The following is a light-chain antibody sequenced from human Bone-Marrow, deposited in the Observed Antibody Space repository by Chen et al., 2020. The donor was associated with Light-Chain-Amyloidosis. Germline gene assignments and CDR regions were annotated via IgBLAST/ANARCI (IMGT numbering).Light chain of an antibody. CDR1: VLPNQY. Sequence: YELTQPPSVSVSPGQTARITCSGDVLPNQYAYWYQQKPGQAPLLMIYEDTKRPSGIPELFSGCSSGPTVTFTIRGVEAEAEGESYCQSTDNIVTYMVFGGGTRLTVL. CDR2: EDT. V-gene: IGLV3-25*03. CDR3: QSTDNIVTYMV. J-gene: IGLJ3*02.